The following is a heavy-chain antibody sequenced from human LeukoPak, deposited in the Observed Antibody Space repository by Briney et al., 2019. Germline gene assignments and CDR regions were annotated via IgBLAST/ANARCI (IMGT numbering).Heavy chain of an antibody. J-gene: IGHJ6*03. CDR1: EFSVGSNY. V-gene: IGHV3-66*02. CDR2: IYSGGST. D-gene: IGHD3-22*01. Sequence: GGSLRLSCAASEFSVGSNYMTWVRQAPGKGLEWVSLIYSGGSTYYADSVKGRFTISRDNSKNTLYLQMNSLRAGDTAVYYCAKGSKLVVITRDHYMAVWGKGTTVTISS. CDR3: AKGSKLVVITRDHYMAV.